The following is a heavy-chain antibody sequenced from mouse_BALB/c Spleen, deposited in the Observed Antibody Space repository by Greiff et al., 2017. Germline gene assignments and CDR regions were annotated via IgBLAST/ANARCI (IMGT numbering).Heavy chain of an antibody. Sequence: EVMLVESGGGLVKPGGSLKLSCAASGFTFSSYAMSWVRQTPEKRLEWVATISSGGSYTYYPDSVKGRFTISRDNAKNTLYLQMSSLRSEDTAMYYCARRSLYGSSSLGYFDVWGAGTTVTVSS. V-gene: IGHV5-9-1*01. J-gene: IGHJ1*01. CDR1: GFTFSSYA. CDR3: ARRSLYGSSSLGYFDV. CDR2: ISSGGSYT. D-gene: IGHD1-1*01.